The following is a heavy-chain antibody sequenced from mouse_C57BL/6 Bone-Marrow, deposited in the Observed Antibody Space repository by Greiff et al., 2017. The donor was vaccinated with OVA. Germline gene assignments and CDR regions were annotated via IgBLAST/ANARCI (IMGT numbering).Heavy chain of an antibody. CDR3: ARDSSYWGYFDV. Sequence: EVKLVESEGGLVQPGSSMKLSCTASGFTFSDYYMAWVRQVPEKGLEWVANINYDGSSTYYLDSLKSRFIISRDNAKNILYLQMSSLKSEDTATYYCARDSSYWGYFDVWGTGTTVTVSS. V-gene: IGHV5-16*01. J-gene: IGHJ1*03. CDR2: INYDGSST. D-gene: IGHD1-1*01. CDR1: GFTFSDYY.